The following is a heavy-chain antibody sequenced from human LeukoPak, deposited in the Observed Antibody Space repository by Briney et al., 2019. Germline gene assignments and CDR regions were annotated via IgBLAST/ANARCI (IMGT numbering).Heavy chain of an antibody. D-gene: IGHD5-18*01. Sequence: GGSLRLSCVGSGFTFSSHGMHWVRQAPGKGLEWVAVIWYDGSNKYYADSVKGRFTTSRDDSKNTLYLQMNSLRAEDTAVYYCARDPQHSMDVWGQGTTVTVSS. J-gene: IGHJ6*02. CDR1: GFTFSSHG. CDR2: IWYDGSNK. V-gene: IGHV3-33*01. CDR3: ARDPQHSMDV.